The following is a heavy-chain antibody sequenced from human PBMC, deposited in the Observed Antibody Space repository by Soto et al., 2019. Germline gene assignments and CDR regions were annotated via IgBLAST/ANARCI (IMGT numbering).Heavy chain of an antibody. CDR1: GGSIRDDTYY. CDR2: IYYSGTS. D-gene: IGHD2-2*01. J-gene: IGHJ5*02. CDR3: ARVHCNRPNCVPLDP. Sequence: QLQLHESGPGLVKPSETLFLTCTVSGGSIRDDTYYWGRIRQPPGKGLEWIGSIYYSGTSSSNPSLKSGLTRSLTTSKTQLFLRLSFVTAADTGLYICARVHCNRPNCVPLDPWGQGTLVIVSS. V-gene: IGHV4-39*01.